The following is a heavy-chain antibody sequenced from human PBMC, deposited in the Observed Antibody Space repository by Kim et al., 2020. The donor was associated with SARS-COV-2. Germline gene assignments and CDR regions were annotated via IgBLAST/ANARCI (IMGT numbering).Heavy chain of an antibody. D-gene: IGHD2-21*01. CDR2: ISSSSSYI. V-gene: IGHV3-21*01. CDR1: GFTFSSYS. CDR3: ARVPDHIVVLGPGSYYFDY. Sequence: GGSLRLSCAASGFTFSSYSMNWVRQAPGKGLEWVSSISSSSSYIYYADSVKGRFTISRDNAKNSLYLQMNSLRAEDTAVYYCARVPDHIVVLGPGSYYFDYWGQGTLVTVSS. J-gene: IGHJ4*02.